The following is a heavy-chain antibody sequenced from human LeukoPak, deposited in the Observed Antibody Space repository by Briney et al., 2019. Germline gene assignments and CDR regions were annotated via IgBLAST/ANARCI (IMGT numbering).Heavy chain of an antibody. V-gene: IGHV3-23*01. CDR1: GFTFSSYA. CDR2: ISGSGGST. J-gene: IGHJ4*02. CDR3: AKASRSSGYHYYFDY. D-gene: IGHD3-22*01. Sequence: GGSLRLSCAASGFTFSSYAMSWVRQAPGKGLEWVSAISGSGGSTYYADSVKGRFTISGDNSKNTLYLQMNSLRAEDTAVYYCAKASRSSGYHYYFDYWGQGTLVTVSS.